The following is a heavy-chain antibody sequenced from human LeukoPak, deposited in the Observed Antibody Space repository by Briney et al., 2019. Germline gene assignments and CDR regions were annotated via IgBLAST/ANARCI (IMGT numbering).Heavy chain of an antibody. CDR1: GFTFSTCA. D-gene: IGHD5-18*01. J-gene: IGHJ3*02. Sequence: GGSLRLSCAASGFTFSTCAINWVRQAPGKGLEWASAISGSGSKTFYADSVKGRFTISRDNPKNTLYLQMNSLRPEDAAVYYCVKEPRGYSFSFDIWGQGTTVTVSS. CDR2: ISGSGSKT. CDR3: VKEPRGYSFSFDI. V-gene: IGHV3-23*01.